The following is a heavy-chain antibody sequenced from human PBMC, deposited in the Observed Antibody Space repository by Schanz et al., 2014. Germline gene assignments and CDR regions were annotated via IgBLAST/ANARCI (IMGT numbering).Heavy chain of an antibody. D-gene: IGHD4-17*01. Sequence: VPLVESGGGLVKPGGSLRLSCSASGFSFSSYSMNWVRQAPGKGLEWLSYIDGKSTTVNYADAVKGRFTDSRDNARNSLYLHMNSLGAEDAAVYCCARDGDRFYHNYYVEVWGKGTTVTVSS. CDR2: IDGKSTTV. V-gene: IGHV3-48*01. CDR3: ARDGDRFYHNYYVEV. CDR1: GFSFSSYS. J-gene: IGHJ6*03.